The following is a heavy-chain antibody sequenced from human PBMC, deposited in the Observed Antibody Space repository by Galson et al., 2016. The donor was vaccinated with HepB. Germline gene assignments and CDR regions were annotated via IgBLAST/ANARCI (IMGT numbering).Heavy chain of an antibody. CDR1: GFTFSSYS. CDR3: ARDRRSTASRYYYGMDV. D-gene: IGHD3-9*01. CDR2: ISNDGSNK. J-gene: IGHJ6*02. Sequence: SLRLSCAASGFTFSSYSVHWVRQAPGKGLKWVAVISNDGSNKYYADSVKGRFTISRDNSKNTLYLQMNSLRAGDKAVYYCARDRRSTASRYYYGMDVWGQGTTVTVSS. V-gene: IGHV3-30*04.